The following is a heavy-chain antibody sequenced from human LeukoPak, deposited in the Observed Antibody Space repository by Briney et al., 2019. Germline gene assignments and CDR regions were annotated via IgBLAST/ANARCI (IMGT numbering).Heavy chain of an antibody. V-gene: IGHV3-64D*06. J-gene: IGHJ4*02. CDR3: VKGKSGGSWYYFDY. CDR2: ISSNGGST. D-gene: IGHD2-15*01. CDR1: GFTFSSYA. Sequence: GGSLRLSCSASGFTFSSYAMHWVRQAPGKGLEYVSAISSNGGSTYYADSVKGRFTISRDNSKNTLYLQMSSLRAGDTAVYYCVKGKSGGSWYYFDYWGQGTLVTVSS.